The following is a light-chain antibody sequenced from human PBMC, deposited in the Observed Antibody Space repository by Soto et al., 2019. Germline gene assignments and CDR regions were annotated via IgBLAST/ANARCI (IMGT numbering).Light chain of an antibody. CDR2: NTN. CDR3: PACEDSLRGVV. CDR1: ISNIGDNT. V-gene: IGLV1-44*01. Sequence: QSVLTQPPSASGTPGQRVTISCSGSISNIGDNTVNWFQQLPGTAPKLLIYNTNQRPSGVPDRFSGSRSGTSASLAISGLRAEDGADYYCPACEDSLRGVVFGGGPQLTA. J-gene: IGLJ7*02.